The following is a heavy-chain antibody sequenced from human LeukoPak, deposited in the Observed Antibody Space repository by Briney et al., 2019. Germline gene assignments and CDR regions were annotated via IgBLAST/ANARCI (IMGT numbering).Heavy chain of an antibody. J-gene: IGHJ4*02. CDR1: GGSISGFY. D-gene: IGHD1-14*01. V-gene: IGHV4-4*07. Sequence: SETLSLTCTVSGGSISGFYWSWIRQTAGKGLEWIGRIYTSGSTNYNPSLKSRVTMSLDTSKNQFSLKLSSVTAADTAVYYCTSYPSGPRVDYRDYWGQGTLVTVSS. CDR2: IYTSGST. CDR3: TSYPSGPRVDYRDY.